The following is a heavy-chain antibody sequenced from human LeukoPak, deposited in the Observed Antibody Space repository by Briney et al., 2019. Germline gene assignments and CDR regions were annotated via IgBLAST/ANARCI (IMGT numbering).Heavy chain of an antibody. CDR3: ARGFRYYLDY. CDR1: GFTFSNYP. V-gene: IGHV3-23*01. CDR2: IGSSGGST. Sequence: GGSLRLSCAASGFTFSNYPMSWVRHVPGKGLEWVSAIGSSGGSTYYADSVKGQFTISRDNSKNTLYLQMNSLRAEDTAVYYCARGFRYYLDYWGQGTLVTVSS. J-gene: IGHJ4*02.